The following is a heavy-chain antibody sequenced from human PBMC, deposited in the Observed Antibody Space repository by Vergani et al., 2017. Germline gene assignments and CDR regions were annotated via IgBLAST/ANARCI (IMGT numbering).Heavy chain of an antibody. D-gene: IGHD1-14*01. V-gene: IGHV4-30-4*08. CDR2: IYYNGGT. CDR1: GGSISSGDYY. CDR3: VRDQPARNYYYGMDV. J-gene: IGHJ6*02. Sequence: QVQLQESGPGLVKPSQTLSLTCTVSGGSISSGDYYWRWIRQPPGKGLEWIGYIYYNGGTYYNPSLKSRVTISVDTSKNQFSLKLSSVTAADTAVYYCVRDQPARNYYYGMDVWGQGTTVTVSS.